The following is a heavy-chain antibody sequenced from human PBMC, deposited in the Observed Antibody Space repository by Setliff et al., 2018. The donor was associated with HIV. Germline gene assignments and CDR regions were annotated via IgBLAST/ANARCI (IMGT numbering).Heavy chain of an antibody. CDR3: ARIGRTPYYYYYMDV. CDR2: INPNSGGT. D-gene: IGHD2-15*01. CDR1: QYTFTGYY. Sequence: ASVKVSCKASQYTFTGYYMHWVRQAPGQGLEWMGRINPNSGGTDYSQRFQGRVTMTRDLSISTAYMELSSLRSEDTAVYYCARIGRTPYYYYYMDVWGKGTTVTVSS. J-gene: IGHJ6*03. V-gene: IGHV1-2*06.